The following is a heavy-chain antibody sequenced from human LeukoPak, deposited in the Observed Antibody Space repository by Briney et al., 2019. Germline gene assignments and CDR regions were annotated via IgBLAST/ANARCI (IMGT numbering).Heavy chain of an antibody. D-gene: IGHD1-7*01. CDR2: IYHSGST. J-gene: IGHJ3*02. V-gene: IGHV4-30-2*01. CDR3: ARDRITGTTVGAFDI. CDR1: GGSISSGGYS. Sequence: SQTVSLTCAVSGGSISSGGYSWSWIRQPPGKGLEWIAYIYHSGSTYYNPSLKSRVTISVDRSKNQFSLKLSSVTAADTAVYYCARDRITGTTVGAFDIWGQGTMVTVSS.